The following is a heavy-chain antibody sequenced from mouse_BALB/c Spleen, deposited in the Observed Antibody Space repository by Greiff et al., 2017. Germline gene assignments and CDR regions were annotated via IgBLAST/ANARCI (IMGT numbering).Heavy chain of an antibody. CDR3: ARGVYYDYDVAY. Sequence: EVMLVESGGGLVQPGGSLRLSCATSGFTFTDYYMSWVRQPPGKALEWLGFIRNKANGYTTEYSASVKGRFTISRDNSQSILYLQMNTLRAEDSATYYCARGVYYDYDVAYWGQGTLVTVSA. D-gene: IGHD2-4*01. V-gene: IGHV7-3*02. CDR2: IRNKANGYTT. J-gene: IGHJ3*01. CDR1: GFTFTDYY.